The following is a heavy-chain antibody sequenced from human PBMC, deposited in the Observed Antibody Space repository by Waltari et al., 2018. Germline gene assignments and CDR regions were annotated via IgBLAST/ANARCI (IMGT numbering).Heavy chain of an antibody. J-gene: IGHJ4*02. CDR2: INPNRGGT. CDR1: GYTFTGYY. Sequence: QVQLVQSGAEVKKPGASVKVSCKASGYTFTGYYMHWVRKAPGQGLEWMGRINPNRGGTNNAQKFQGRVTMTRYTSISTAYMELSRLRSDDTAVYYCARDLGDSSVLFDYWGQGTLVTVSS. CDR3: ARDLGDSSVLFDY. D-gene: IGHD6-19*01. V-gene: IGHV1-2*06.